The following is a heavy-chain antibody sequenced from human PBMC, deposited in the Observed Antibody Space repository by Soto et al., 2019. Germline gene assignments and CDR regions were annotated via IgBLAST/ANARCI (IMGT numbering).Heavy chain of an antibody. V-gene: IGHV1-69*01. CDR1: GGTFSSYA. CDR3: ASGRQYYDSSAHYFDY. CDR2: IIPIFGTA. D-gene: IGHD3-22*01. J-gene: IGHJ4*02. Sequence: QVQLVQSGAEVKKPGSSVKVSCKASGGTFSSYAISWVRQAPGQGLEWMGGIIPIFGTANYAQKFQGRVTITADEYTSTAYMELSSLRSEDTAVYYCASGRQYYDSSAHYFDYWGQGTLVTVSS.